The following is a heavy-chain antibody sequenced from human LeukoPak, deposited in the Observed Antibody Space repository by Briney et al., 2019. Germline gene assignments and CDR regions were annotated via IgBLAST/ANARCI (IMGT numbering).Heavy chain of an antibody. Sequence: PSETLSLTCVVYGGSFSNHYWSWIRQPPEKGLEWIGEINRGGSTNYNPSLKSRLSISAVTSKNQFSLRLSSVTAADTAVYYCARGYGSGSYYEYWGQGTLVTVSS. CDR2: INRGGST. CDR1: GGSFSNHY. V-gene: IGHV4-34*01. CDR3: ARGYGSGSYYEY. D-gene: IGHD3-10*01. J-gene: IGHJ4*02.